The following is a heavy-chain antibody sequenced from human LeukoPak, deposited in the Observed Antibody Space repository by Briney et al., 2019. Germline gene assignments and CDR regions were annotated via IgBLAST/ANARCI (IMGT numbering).Heavy chain of an antibody. CDR1: GGSISSGGYS. Sequence: SETLSLTCAVSGGSISSGGYSWSWIRQPPGKGLEWIGYIYYSGSTNCNPSLKSRVTISVDTSKNQFSLKLSSVTAADTAVYYCAREGRSSSWYRTDAFDIWGQGTMVTVSS. J-gene: IGHJ3*02. D-gene: IGHD6-13*01. CDR2: IYYSGST. CDR3: AREGRSSSWYRTDAFDI. V-gene: IGHV4-61*08.